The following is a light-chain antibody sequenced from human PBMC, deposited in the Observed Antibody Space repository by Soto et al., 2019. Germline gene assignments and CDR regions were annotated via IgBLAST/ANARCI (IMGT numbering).Light chain of an antibody. CDR2: DAS. CDR1: QDISNY. V-gene: IGKV1-33*01. J-gene: IGKJ4*01. CDR3: QQYDNLPLT. Sequence: EIQMTQSPSSLSASVGDRVTITCQARQDISNYLNWYQQKPGKAPTLMIYDASKLETGVPSRFSGSGAGKDFTFTSSSLQPEDIATYYCQQYDNLPLTFGGGTKVEIK.